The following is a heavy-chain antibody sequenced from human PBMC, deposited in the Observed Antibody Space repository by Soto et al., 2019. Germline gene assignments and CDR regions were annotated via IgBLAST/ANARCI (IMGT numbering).Heavy chain of an antibody. CDR1: GGTFSSYA. D-gene: IGHD6-13*01. J-gene: IGHJ2*01. Sequence: SVKVSCKVSGGTFSSYAISWVRQAPGQGLEWMGGIIPIFGTANYAQKFQGRVTITADESTSTAYMELSSLRSEDTAVYYCARGGQLDGIGHWYFDLWGRGTLVTVSS. CDR2: IIPIFGTA. V-gene: IGHV1-69*13. CDR3: ARGGQLDGIGHWYFDL.